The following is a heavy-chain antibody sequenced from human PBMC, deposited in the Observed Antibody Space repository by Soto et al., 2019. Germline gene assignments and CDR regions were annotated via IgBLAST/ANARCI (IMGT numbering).Heavy chain of an antibody. Sequence: GESLNISCKGSGYRFTGYWIGWVRQMPGKGLEWMGIIYPGDSYTTYSPSFQGQVTMSADKSITTAYLQWSSLKASDTAIYYCASVDPTNGGWFDSWGQGTQVTVSS. J-gene: IGHJ5*01. V-gene: IGHV5-51*01. CDR3: ASVDPTNGGWFDS. D-gene: IGHD2-21*01. CDR2: IYPGDSYT. CDR1: GYRFTGYW.